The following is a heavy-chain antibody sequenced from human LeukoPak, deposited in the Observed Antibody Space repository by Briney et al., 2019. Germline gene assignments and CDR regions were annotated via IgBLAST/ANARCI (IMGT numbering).Heavy chain of an antibody. V-gene: IGHV3-23*01. CDR2: LSGSGGST. CDR3: ARALYTSGWYPDYFDF. Sequence: GGSLRLSCAASGFTFSSYAMSWVRQAPGKGLEWVSGLSGSGGSTYYADSVKGRFTISRDNSKNTLFLQVNSLRAEDTAVYYCARALYTSGWYPDYFDFWGQGTLVTVSS. D-gene: IGHD6-19*01. J-gene: IGHJ4*02. CDR1: GFTFSSYA.